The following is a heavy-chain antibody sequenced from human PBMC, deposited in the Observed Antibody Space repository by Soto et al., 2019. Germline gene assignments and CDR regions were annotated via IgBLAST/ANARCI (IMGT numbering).Heavy chain of an antibody. CDR2: MNDFGRT. J-gene: IGHJ5*02. CDR3: ARSFCRDAVRCNWFDP. D-gene: IGHD2-8*01. Sequence: QVQLQESGPGLVKSSETLSLTCTVSGASSSSYYWSWIRQPPGKGLEWIGYMNDFGRTIYNPSLKSRATISLDTSKNQFSLKLTSVIAADTAVYYCARSFCRDAVRCNWFDPWGQGTLVTVSS. V-gene: IGHV4-59*01. CDR1: GASSSSYY.